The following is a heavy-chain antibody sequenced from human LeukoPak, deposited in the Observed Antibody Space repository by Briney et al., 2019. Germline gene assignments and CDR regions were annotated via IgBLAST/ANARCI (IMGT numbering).Heavy chain of an antibody. V-gene: IGHV4-59*01. CDR3: ARNSPSARRSHSFDY. J-gene: IGHJ4*02. CDR2: IYYSGST. Sequence: SETLSLTCTVSGGFISSYYWSWIRQPPGKGLEWIGYIYYSGSTNYNPSLKSRVTISVDTSKNQFSLKLSSVTAADTAVYYCARNSPSARRSHSFDYWGQGTLVTVSS. CDR1: GGFISSYY. D-gene: IGHD6-6*01.